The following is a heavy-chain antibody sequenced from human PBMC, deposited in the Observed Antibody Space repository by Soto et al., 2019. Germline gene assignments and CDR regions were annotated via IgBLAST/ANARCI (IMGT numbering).Heavy chain of an antibody. CDR1: GGAFSTSD. J-gene: IGHJ3*01. CDR2: IIPVFGAA. CDR3: ARDPRSGWAHDAFDV. D-gene: IGHD3-22*01. V-gene: IGHV1-69*01. Sequence: QVHLVQSGAEVKMPGSSVRVSCASSGGAFSTSDIGWVRQAPGQGLEWMGGIIPVFGAANYAQKFKGRVTITADESTRTAYLEMCSLKAEDTATYYCARDPRSGWAHDAFDVWGPGTFIIVSS.